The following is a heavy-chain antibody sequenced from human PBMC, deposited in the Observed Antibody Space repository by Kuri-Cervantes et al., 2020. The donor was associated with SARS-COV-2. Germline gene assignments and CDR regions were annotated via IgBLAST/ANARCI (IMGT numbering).Heavy chain of an antibody. V-gene: IGHV3-23*01. J-gene: IGHJ4*02. CDR2: ISGSGGST. CDR1: GFTFSSYA. Sequence: GGSLRLSCAASGFTFSSYAMSWVRQAPGKGLEWVSAISGSGGSTYYADSVKGRFTISRDNSKNTLYLQMNSLRAEDTAVYHCARDDDAVAGIHYFDYWGQGTLVTVSS. CDR3: ARDDDAVAGIHYFDY. D-gene: IGHD6-19*01.